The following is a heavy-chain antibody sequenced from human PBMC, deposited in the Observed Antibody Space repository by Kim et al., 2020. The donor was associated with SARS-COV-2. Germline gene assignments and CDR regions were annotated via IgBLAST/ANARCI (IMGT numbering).Heavy chain of an antibody. V-gene: IGHV3-21*01. Sequence: SVNGRLTIARDNAKNSLYLQMNSLRAEDTAVYYCARVRYDSSGLPRGFDYWGQGTLVTVSS. J-gene: IGHJ4*02. D-gene: IGHD3-22*01. CDR3: ARVRYDSSGLPRGFDY.